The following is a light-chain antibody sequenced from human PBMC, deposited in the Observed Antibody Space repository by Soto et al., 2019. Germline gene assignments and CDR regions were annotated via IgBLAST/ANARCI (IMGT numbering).Light chain of an antibody. CDR1: QSISSW. V-gene: IGKV1-5*01. CDR3: QQRRNCPPGIT. CDR2: DAS. Sequence: DIKMTQSASTLSASIGDRVTITCRASQSISSWLAWYQQKPGKAPKLLIYDASSLESGVPSRFSGSGSGTDFTLTISSLEPEDFAVYYCQQRRNCPPGITFGQGTRLAIK. J-gene: IGKJ5*01.